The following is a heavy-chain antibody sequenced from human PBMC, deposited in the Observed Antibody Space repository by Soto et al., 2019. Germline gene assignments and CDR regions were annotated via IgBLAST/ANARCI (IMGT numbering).Heavy chain of an antibody. CDR1: GDSITSNSYF. CDR2: IYYSGTT. D-gene: IGHD3-22*01. V-gene: IGHV4-39*07. Sequence: SETLSLTCTVSGDSITSNSYFWAWIRQPPGKGLEWIGSIYYSGTTYYNPSLKSRVTISVDTSKNQFSLKLSSVTAADTAVYYCARDRVYYDSSGYRYNWFDPWGQGTLVTVSS. CDR3: ARDRVYYDSSGYRYNWFDP. J-gene: IGHJ5*02.